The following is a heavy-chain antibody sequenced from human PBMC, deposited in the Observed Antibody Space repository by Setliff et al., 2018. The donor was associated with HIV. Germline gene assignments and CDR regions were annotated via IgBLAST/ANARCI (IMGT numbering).Heavy chain of an antibody. Sequence: GGSLRLSCAASGFTFSTNAMNWVRQAPGKGLEWVSGISAGGGSTYYADSVKGRFTISRDNSKNTLYMQMNNLIAEDTAVYYCAKRGYVSAWYDEPVQFYQHMDVWGKGTTVTVSS. CDR1: GFTFSTNA. CDR3: AKRGYVSAWYDEPVQFYQHMDV. D-gene: IGHD6-19*01. J-gene: IGHJ6*03. CDR2: ISAGGGST. V-gene: IGHV3-23*01.